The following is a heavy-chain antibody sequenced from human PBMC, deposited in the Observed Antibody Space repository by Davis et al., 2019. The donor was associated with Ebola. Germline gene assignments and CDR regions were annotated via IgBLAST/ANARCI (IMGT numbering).Heavy chain of an antibody. V-gene: IGHV6-1*01. Sequence: HSQIPSLLLAIPGDSVSSGAWHLIRQSPSRGPEWLGRTYYYRSKWYNDYAVSVKSRITISPDTSKNQFSLQLNSVTPEDTALYYCARGWVRGGMDVWGEGTAITVS. J-gene: IGHJ6*02. D-gene: IGHD3-10*01. CDR2: TYYYRSKWYN. CDR3: ARGWVRGGMDV. CDR1: GDSVSSGA.